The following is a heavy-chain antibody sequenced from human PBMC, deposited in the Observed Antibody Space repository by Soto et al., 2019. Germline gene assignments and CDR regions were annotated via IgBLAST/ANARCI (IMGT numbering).Heavy chain of an antibody. CDR2: ISSSSSYT. V-gene: IGHV3-11*06. Sequence: PGGSLRLSCAASGFTFSDYYMSWIRQAPGKGLEWVSYISSSSSYTNYADSVKGRFTISRDNAKNSLYLQMNSLRAEDTAVYYCARVGDNYCGGDCYPWAFDIWGQGTMVTVSS. D-gene: IGHD2-21*02. CDR1: GFTFSDYY. CDR3: ARVGDNYCGGDCYPWAFDI. J-gene: IGHJ3*02.